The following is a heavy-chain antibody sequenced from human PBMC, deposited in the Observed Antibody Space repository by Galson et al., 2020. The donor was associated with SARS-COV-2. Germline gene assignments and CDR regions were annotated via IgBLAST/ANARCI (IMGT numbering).Heavy chain of an antibody. J-gene: IGHJ4*02. CDR3: ARSRYSYGYEAFFDY. Sequence: SETLSLTCTVSGGSISSYYWSWIRQPPGKGLEWIGYIYYRGSTNYNPSLNSRVTISVDTSKNQFSLKLSSVTAADTAVYYCARSRYSYGYEAFFDYWGQGTLVTVSS. CDR1: GGSISSYY. V-gene: IGHV4-59*01. D-gene: IGHD5-18*01. CDR2: IYYRGST.